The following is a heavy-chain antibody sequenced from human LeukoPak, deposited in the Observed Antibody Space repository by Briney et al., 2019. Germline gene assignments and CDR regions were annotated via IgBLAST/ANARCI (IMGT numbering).Heavy chain of an antibody. V-gene: IGHV3-48*01. CDR2: ISGTSRTI. D-gene: IGHD4-11*01. CDR3: ARGRDYHDY. CDR1: GFTFNKYS. J-gene: IGHJ4*02. Sequence: GGSLRLSCVASGFTFNKYSMNWVRQAPGKGLQWLSYISGTSRTIYYADSVKGRFAISRDNARNSLYLQMSSLRVEDTAVYYCARGRDYHDYWGQGTLVTVSS.